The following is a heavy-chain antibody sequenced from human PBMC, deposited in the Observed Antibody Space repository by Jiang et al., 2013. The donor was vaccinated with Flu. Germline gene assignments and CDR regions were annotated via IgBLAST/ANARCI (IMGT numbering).Heavy chain of an antibody. J-gene: IGHJ3*02. Sequence: PTQTLTLTCTFSGFSLSTSGVGVGWIRQPPGKALEWLALIYWDDDKRYSPSLKSRLTITKDTSKNQVVLTMTNMDPVDTATYYCAHRRSGGSPGDAFDIWGQGTMVTVSS. V-gene: IGHV2-5*02. CDR3: AHRRSGGSPGDAFDI. CDR1: GFSLSTSGVG. CDR2: IYWDDDK. D-gene: IGHD2-15*01.